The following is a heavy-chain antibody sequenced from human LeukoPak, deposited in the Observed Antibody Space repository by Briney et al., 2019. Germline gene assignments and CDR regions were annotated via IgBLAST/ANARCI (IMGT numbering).Heavy chain of an antibody. CDR1: GFTFSSYS. Sequence: YPGGSLRLSCAASGFTFSSYSMNWVRQAPGKGLEWVSSISSSSSYIYYVDSVKGRFTISRDNAKNSLYLQMSSLRAEDTAVYYCARDLVVVPAAIIFDYWGQGTLVTVSS. V-gene: IGHV3-21*01. CDR3: ARDLVVVPAAIIFDY. D-gene: IGHD2-2*02. J-gene: IGHJ4*02. CDR2: ISSSSSYI.